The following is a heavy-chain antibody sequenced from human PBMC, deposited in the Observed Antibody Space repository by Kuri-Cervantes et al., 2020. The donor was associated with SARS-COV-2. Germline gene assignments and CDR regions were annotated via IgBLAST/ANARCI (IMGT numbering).Heavy chain of an antibody. CDR3: ARAFVVVPAASQGAFDI. J-gene: IGHJ3*02. CDR1: GYSFTSYW. CDR2: ICPGDSDT. V-gene: IGHV5-51*01. D-gene: IGHD2-2*01. Sequence: GGSLRLSCKGSGYSFTSYWIGWVRQMPGKGLEWMGIICPGDSDTRYSPSFQGQVTISADKSISTAYLQWSSLKASDTAMYYCARAFVVVPAASQGAFDIWGQGTMVTVSS.